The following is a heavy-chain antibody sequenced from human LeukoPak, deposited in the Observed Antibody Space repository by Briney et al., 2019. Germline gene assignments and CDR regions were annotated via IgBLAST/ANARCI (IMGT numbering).Heavy chain of an antibody. CDR2: FSETNSGI. J-gene: IGHJ4*01. Sequence: GGSLRLSCAASGFTFSSFAMSWVRQAPGKGLEWVSGFSETNSGIYYADSVKGRFTISRDNSRNTLYLQMNSLGVEDTAVYFCAKVVQTGNSMFDYWGQGALVTVSS. V-gene: IGHV3-23*01. CDR3: AKVVQTGNSMFDY. D-gene: IGHD2/OR15-2a*01. CDR1: GFTFSSFA.